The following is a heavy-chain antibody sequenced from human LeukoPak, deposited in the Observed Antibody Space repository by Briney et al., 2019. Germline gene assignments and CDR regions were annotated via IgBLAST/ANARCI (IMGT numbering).Heavy chain of an antibody. CDR2: ILHGGYST. V-gene: IGHV3-23*01. J-gene: IGHJ6*03. CDR1: GFTFSSYA. CDR3: AKLGGHPLHNYYVGV. D-gene: IGHD3-16*01. Sequence: PGGSLRLSCAASGFTFSSYAMSWVRQAPGKGLEWVSGILHGGYSTYYANSVKGRFTISRDNSNTTLYLQMNSLRAEDTAVYYCAKLGGHPLHNYYVGVWGKGTTVAVSS.